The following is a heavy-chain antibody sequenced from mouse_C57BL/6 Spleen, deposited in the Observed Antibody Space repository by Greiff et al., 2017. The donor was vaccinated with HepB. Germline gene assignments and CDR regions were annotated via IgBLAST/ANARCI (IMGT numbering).Heavy chain of an antibody. CDR2: ISDGGSYT. CDR3: ARDGAMDY. J-gene: IGHJ4*01. CDR1: GFTFSSYA. Sequence: EVQLVESGGGLVKPGGSLKLSCAASGFTFSSYAMSWVRQTPEKRLEWVATISDGGSYTYYPDNVKGRFTISRDNAKNNLYLQMSHLKSEDTAMYYCARDGAMDYWVQGSSVTVSS. V-gene: IGHV5-4*01.